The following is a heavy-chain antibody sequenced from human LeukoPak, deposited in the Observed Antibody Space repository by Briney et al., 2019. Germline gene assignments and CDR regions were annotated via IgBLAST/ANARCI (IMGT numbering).Heavy chain of an antibody. V-gene: IGHV3-23*01. CDR3: AKDRANWGSISWIDY. CDR1: GVTFSSYA. Sequence: GGSLRLSCAASGVTFSSYAMSWVRQAPGKGLEWVSAISGSGGSTYYAHSVKGRFTISRDNSKNTLYLQMNSLRAEDTAVYYCAKDRANWGSISWIDYWGQGNRAIVS. J-gene: IGHJ4*02. CDR2: ISGSGGST. D-gene: IGHD7-27*01.